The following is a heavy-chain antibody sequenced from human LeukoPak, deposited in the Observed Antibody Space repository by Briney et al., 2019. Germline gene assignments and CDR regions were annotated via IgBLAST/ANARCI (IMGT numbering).Heavy chain of an antibody. CDR1: GYSFTSYW. CDR2: IYPGDSDT. CDR3: ARHRPPMTTVTTWFDP. V-gene: IGHV5-51*01. J-gene: IGHJ5*02. Sequence: GESLKISCKGSGYSFTSYWIGWVRQMPGKGLERMGIIYPGDSDTRYSPSFQGQVTISADKSISTAYLQWSSLKASDTAMYYCARHRPPMTTVTTWFDPWGQGTLVTVSS. D-gene: IGHD4-17*01.